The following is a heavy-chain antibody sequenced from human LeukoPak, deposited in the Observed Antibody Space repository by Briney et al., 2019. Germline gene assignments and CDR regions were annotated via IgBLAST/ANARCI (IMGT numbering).Heavy chain of an antibody. D-gene: IGHD1-26*01. CDR2: VHYTGST. CDR1: GGSISSYY. Sequence: SETLSLTCTVSGGSISSYYWSWIRQPPGKGLEWIGYVHYTGSTKYNPSLKTRVTISVDTSKNQFSLKLSSVTAADTAVYFCAREFTGSSFDYWGQGTLVTVSS. CDR3: AREFTGSSFDY. J-gene: IGHJ4*02. V-gene: IGHV4-59*01.